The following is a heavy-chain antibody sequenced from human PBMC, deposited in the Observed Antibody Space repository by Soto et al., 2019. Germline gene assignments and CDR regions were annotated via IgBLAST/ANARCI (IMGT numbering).Heavy chain of an antibody. CDR1: GFTFTSSA. D-gene: IGHD2-2*01. J-gene: IGHJ5*02. Sequence: SVKVSCKASGFTFTSSAVQWVRQARGQRLEWIGWIVVGSGNTNYAQKFQERVTITRDMSTSTAYMELSSVSAADTALYYCARCSLVVVPAPGFDPWGRGTLVTVSS. V-gene: IGHV1-58*01. CDR3: ARCSLVVVPAPGFDP. CDR2: IVVGSGNT.